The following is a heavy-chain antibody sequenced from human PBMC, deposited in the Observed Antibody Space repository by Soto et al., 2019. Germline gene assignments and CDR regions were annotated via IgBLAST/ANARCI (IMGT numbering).Heavy chain of an antibody. CDR2: INAGNGNT. Sequence: QVQLVQSGAEVKKPGASVKVYCKASGYTFTSYAMHWVRQAPGQRLEWMGWINAGNGNTKYSQKFQGRVTITRDTSASTAYMELSSLRSEDTAVYYCARDFSWFGELIASDYWGQGTLVTVSS. CDR1: GYTFTSYA. V-gene: IGHV1-3*01. J-gene: IGHJ4*02. D-gene: IGHD3-10*01. CDR3: ARDFSWFGELIASDY.